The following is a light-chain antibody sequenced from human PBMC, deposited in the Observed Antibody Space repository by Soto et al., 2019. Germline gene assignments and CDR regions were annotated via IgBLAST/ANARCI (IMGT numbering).Light chain of an antibody. CDR2: LNSDGSH. CDR1: SGHSSYA. CDR3: QTWGTGIHV. Sequence: QPVLAQSPSPSASLGASVKLTCTLSSGHSSYAIAWHLQQPERGPRYLMKLNSDGSHSKGDGIPDRFSGSSSGAERYLTISSLQSEDEADYYCQTWGTGIHVFGGGTKLTVL. V-gene: IGLV4-69*01. J-gene: IGLJ2*01.